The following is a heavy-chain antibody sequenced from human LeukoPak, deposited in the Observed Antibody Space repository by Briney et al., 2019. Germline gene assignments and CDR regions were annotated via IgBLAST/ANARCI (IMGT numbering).Heavy chain of an antibody. CDR3: AKDRAAYGDNPLFDY. Sequence: QSGGSQRLSCTASVLPFNTYAMTWARQAPGKGLEWVSAISASGGSTYYADSVKGRFTISRDNSKNTLYLQMNSLRADDTAIDYCAKDRAAYGDNPLFDYWGQGTLVAVSS. CDR1: VLPFNTYA. V-gene: IGHV3-23*01. CDR2: ISASGGST. J-gene: IGHJ4*02. D-gene: IGHD4-17*01.